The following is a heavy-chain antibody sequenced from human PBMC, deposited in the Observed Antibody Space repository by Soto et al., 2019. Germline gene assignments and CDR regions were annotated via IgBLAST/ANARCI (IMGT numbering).Heavy chain of an antibody. CDR3: ARDRGGDCL. CDR2: ISYDGSKK. D-gene: IGHD2-21*02. V-gene: IGHV3-30-3*01. Sequence: QVQLVESGGGVVQPGRSLRLSCAASGFTFSSYAMHWVRQAPGKGLEWVAVISYDGSKKYYADSVKGRFTISRDNSKNTLYLQMNSLRAEDTAVYYCARDRGGDCLWGQGTLVTVSS. J-gene: IGHJ4*02. CDR1: GFTFSSYA.